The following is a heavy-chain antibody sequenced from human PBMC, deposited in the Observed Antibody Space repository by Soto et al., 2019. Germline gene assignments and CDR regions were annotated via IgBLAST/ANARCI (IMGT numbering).Heavy chain of an antibody. CDR3: ARGRYGDY. CDR1: GYTFTSYG. J-gene: IGHJ4*02. V-gene: IGHV1-18*01. D-gene: IGHD1-1*01. CDR2: ISAHYGNT. Sequence: QVHLVQSGAEVKKPGASVKVSCKASGYTFTSYGTTWVRQAPGQGLEWMGWISAHYGNTDYAQKVQGRVIVTRDTSSRTAYIELRSLRSGVRAVYYCARGRYGDYWGQGALVTVSS.